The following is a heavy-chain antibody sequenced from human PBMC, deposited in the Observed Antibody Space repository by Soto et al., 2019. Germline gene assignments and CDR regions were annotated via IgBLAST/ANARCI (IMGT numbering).Heavy chain of an antibody. CDR2: IYYSGST. V-gene: IGHV4-59*01. J-gene: IGHJ4*02. CDR3: ARGRFLEWSWFDY. Sequence: PSETLSLTCTVSGGSISSYYWSWIRQPPGKGLEWIGYIYYSGSTNYNPSLKSRVTISVDTSKNQFSLKLSSVTAADTAVYYCARGRFLEWSWFDYWGQGTLVNVSS. D-gene: IGHD3-3*01. CDR1: GGSISSYY.